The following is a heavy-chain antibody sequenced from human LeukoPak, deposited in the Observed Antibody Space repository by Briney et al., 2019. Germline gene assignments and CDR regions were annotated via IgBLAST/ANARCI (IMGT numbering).Heavy chain of an antibody. J-gene: IGHJ6*02. V-gene: IGHV3-30-3*01. CDR3: ARDRYYDFWSGYPYYYYYGMDV. Sequence: GGSLRLSCAASGFTFSSYAMHWVRQAPGKGLEWVAVISYDGSNKYYADSVKGRFTISRDNSKNTLYLQMNSLRAEDTAVYYCARDRYYDFWSGYPYYYYYGMDVWGQGTTVTVSS. CDR2: ISYDGSNK. CDR1: GFTFSSYA. D-gene: IGHD3-3*01.